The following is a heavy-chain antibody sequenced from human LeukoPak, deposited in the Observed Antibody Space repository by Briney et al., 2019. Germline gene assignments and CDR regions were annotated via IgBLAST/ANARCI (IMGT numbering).Heavy chain of an antibody. CDR3: TTAPRGYCSGGSCSYAFDI. Sequence: PGGSLRLSCAASTFTFSNAWMSWVRQAPGKGLEWVGRIKSRSYGVISDYASPVKGRFTLSRDDSKNTLYLQMISLKTEDTAVYYCTTAPRGYCSGGSCSYAFDIWGQGTMVTVSS. D-gene: IGHD2-15*01. J-gene: IGHJ3*02. CDR2: IKSRSYGVIS. CDR1: TFTFSNAW. V-gene: IGHV3-15*01.